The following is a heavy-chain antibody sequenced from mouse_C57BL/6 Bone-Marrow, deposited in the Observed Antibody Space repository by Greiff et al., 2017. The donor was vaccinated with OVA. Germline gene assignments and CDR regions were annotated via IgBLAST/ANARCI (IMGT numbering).Heavy chain of an antibody. CDR2: IDPANDNT. Sequence: VQLQQSVAELVRPGASVKLSCTASGFNIKNTYMHWVKQRPEQGLEWIGRIDPANDNTKYAPKFQGKATMTADTSSNTAYLRLSSLSSEDTAVECCARGNFGSSFYAMDYWGQGTSVTVSS. D-gene: IGHD1-1*01. V-gene: IGHV14-3*01. J-gene: IGHJ4*01. CDR3: ARGNFGSSFYAMDY. CDR1: GFNIKNTY.